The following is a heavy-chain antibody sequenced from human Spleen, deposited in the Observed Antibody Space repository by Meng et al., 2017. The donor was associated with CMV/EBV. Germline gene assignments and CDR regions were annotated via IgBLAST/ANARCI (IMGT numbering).Heavy chain of an antibody. CDR1: GGTFSSYA. CDR2: MNPNSGNT. D-gene: IGHD3-10*01. Sequence: ASVKVSCKASGGTFSSYAISWVRQPTGQGLEWMGWMNPNSGNTGYAQKFQGRVTMTRNTSISTAYMELSSLTSDDTAVYYCARAGLSYGGVDYWGQGTLVTVSS. J-gene: IGHJ4*02. CDR3: ARAGLSYGGVDY. V-gene: IGHV1-8*02.